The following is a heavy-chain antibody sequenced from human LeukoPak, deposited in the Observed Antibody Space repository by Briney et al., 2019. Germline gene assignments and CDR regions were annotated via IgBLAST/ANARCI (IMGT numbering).Heavy chain of an antibody. CDR2: INNDGSST. J-gene: IGHJ5*02. CDR1: GLTFSGSW. V-gene: IGHV3-74*01. D-gene: IGHD2-2*01. CDR3: ARDRGYCSNSSCRNWFDP. Sequence: PGGSLRLSCATSGLTFSGSWMHWVRQAPGKGLMWVSRINNDGSSTTYADSVKGRFTISRDNAKNTLFLQMNSLSAEDTALYYCARDRGYCSNSSCRNWFDPWGQGTLVTVSS.